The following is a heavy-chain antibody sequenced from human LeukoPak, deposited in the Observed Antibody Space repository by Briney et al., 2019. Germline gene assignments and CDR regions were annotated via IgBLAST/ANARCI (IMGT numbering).Heavy chain of an antibody. D-gene: IGHD2-2*01. Sequence: ASVKVSCKASGYSFTGHYMHWVRQAPGQGLEWMGWINPKSGGTNYAQKFQGRVTMTWDTSINTAYMELRSLRSEDTAVYYCARGDPAAPWNLYTYYYMDVWGKGTTVTISS. CDR1: GYSFTGHY. CDR3: ARGDPAAPWNLYTYYYMDV. J-gene: IGHJ6*03. V-gene: IGHV1-2*02. CDR2: INPKSGGT.